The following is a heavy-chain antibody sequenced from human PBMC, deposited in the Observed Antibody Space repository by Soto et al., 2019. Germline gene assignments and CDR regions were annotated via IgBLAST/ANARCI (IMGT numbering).Heavy chain of an antibody. Sequence: GASVKVSCKVSGYTLTELSIHWVRQAPGKGLEWMGGFDPEDGETIYAQKFQGRVTMTEDTSTDTAYMELSSLRSEDTAVYYCATGAAGTPGAYHYGMDVWGQGTTVTVSS. CDR2: FDPEDGET. J-gene: IGHJ6*02. D-gene: IGHD6-13*01. CDR3: ATGAAGTPGAYHYGMDV. V-gene: IGHV1-24*01. CDR1: GYTLTELS.